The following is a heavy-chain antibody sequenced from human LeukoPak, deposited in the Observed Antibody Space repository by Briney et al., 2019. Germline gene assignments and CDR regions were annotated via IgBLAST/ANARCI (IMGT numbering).Heavy chain of an antibody. D-gene: IGHD3-22*01. V-gene: IGHV3-69-1*01. J-gene: IGHJ4*02. CDR2: IGIGGST. CDR3: ARGLYYYDSSGYYY. CDR1: GFTFNTYT. Sequence: GGSLRLSCAASGFTFNTYTMRWVRQAPGQGLEWISSIGIGGSTYYTDSVKGRFTISRDNAKNSLYLQMNSLRAEDTAVYYCARGLYYYDSSGYYYWGQGTLVTVSS.